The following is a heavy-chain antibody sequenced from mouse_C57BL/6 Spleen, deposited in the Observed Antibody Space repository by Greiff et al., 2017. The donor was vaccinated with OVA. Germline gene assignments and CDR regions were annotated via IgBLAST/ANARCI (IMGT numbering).Heavy chain of an antibody. D-gene: IGHD1-1*01. CDR2: IDPDTGGT. Sequence: QVQLQQSGAELVRPGASVTLSCKASGYSFTDYEMHWVKQTPVPGLEWIGAIDPDTGGTAYNQKFKGKAILTADKYSSTAYMELRSLTSEESAVYYCARGDYGSTWFAYWGQGTLVTVAA. V-gene: IGHV1-15*01. CDR3: ARGDYGSTWFAY. CDR1: GYSFTDYE. J-gene: IGHJ3*01.